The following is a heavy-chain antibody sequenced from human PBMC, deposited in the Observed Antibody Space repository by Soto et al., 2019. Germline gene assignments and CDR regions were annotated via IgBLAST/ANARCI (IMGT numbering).Heavy chain of an antibody. Sequence: PSQTLSLTCAISGDSVSSNSAAWNWIRQSPSRGLEWLGGTYYRSKWYYDSALSVKSRITINPDTSKNQLSLQLNSVTPEDTAVYYCARDVGAGYYFDYWGQGTLVTVSS. CDR1: GDSVSSNSAA. D-gene: IGHD3-9*01. V-gene: IGHV6-1*01. CDR3: ARDVGAGYYFDY. CDR2: TYYRSKWYY. J-gene: IGHJ4*02.